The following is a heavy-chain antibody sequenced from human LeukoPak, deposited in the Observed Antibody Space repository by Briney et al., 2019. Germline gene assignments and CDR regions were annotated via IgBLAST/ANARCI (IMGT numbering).Heavy chain of an antibody. CDR2: VSSGGYV. CDR1: GFTFGRYT. CDR3: ARELSEAAPL. D-gene: IGHD3-16*02. V-gene: IGHV3-21*01. J-gene: IGHJ4*02. Sequence: PGGSLRLSCEASGFTFGRYTMNWVRQAPGKGLEWVSSVSSGGYVYYAESLKGRFTVSRDNAGNSLSLQMNSLRAEDTAIYYCARELSEAAPLWGQGTLVTVSS.